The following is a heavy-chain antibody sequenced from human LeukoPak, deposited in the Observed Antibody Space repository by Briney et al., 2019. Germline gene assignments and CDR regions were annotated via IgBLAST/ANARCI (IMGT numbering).Heavy chain of an antibody. V-gene: IGHV3-21*01. CDR3: AREGRKSRGIDIVRKKERGYYYMDV. CDR1: GITFSNYN. D-gene: IGHD2-15*01. Sequence: GGSLRLSCAAPGITFSNYNMNRVRQAPGKGLEWISAITSSSSYTFYADSVKGRFTISRDNAQNSLYLQMNSLRAEDTAVYYCAREGRKSRGIDIVRKKERGYYYMDVWGKGTTVTVSS. CDR2: ITSSSSYT. J-gene: IGHJ6*03.